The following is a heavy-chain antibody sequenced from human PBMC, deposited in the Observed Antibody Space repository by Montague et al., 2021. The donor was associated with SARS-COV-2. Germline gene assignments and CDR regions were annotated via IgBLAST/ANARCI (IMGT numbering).Heavy chain of an antibody. V-gene: IGHV4-31*03. CDR2: IFHTGRA. J-gene: IGHJ4*01. D-gene: IGHD2/OR15-2a*01. CDR1: GSSIRSSGYY. CDR3: ARVRLFYYLDF. Sequence: TLSLTCTVSGSSIRSSGYYWTWIRQHPGKGLEWIGYIFHTGRAXYXPSLETRVNISVDTSNNLFSLRLSSVTAADTAVYFCARVRLFYYLDFWGQGTMVTVSS.